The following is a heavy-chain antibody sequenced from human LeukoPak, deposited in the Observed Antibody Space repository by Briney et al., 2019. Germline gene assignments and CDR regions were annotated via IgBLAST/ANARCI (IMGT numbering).Heavy chain of an antibody. Sequence: GGSLRLSCAASGFTVSSNYMSWVRQAPGKGLEWVSVIYSGGSTYYADSVKGRFTISRDNSKNTLYLQMNSLRAEDTAVYYCVKGSFHSRFDYWGQGTLVTVSS. J-gene: IGHJ4*02. CDR1: GFTVSSNY. CDR2: IYSGGST. CDR3: VKGSFHSRFDY. V-gene: IGHV3-66*01. D-gene: IGHD3-10*01.